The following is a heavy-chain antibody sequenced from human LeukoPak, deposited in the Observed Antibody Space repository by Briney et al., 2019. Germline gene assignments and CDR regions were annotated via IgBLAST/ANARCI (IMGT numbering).Heavy chain of an antibody. J-gene: IGHJ5*02. D-gene: IGHD3-22*01. CDR3: AREKVYDSRPFDP. CDR2: IKQDGSEK. CDR1: GFTFSSYW. Sequence: GGSLRLSCAASGFTFSSYWMSWVRQAPGKGLEWVANIKQDGSEKYYVDSVKGRFTISRDNAKNSLYLQMNSLRAEDTAVYYCAREKVYDSRPFDPWGQGTLVTVSS. V-gene: IGHV3-7*01.